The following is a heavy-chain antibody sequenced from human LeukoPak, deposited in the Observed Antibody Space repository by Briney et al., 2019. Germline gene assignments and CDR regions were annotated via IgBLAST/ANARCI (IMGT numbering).Heavy chain of an antibody. D-gene: IGHD1-7*01. CDR3: ARGALYNWNCVLFDY. Sequence: GSSVTLSCTASAYTFTGYYMRWVRQPPGQGLAWMGWLNPNRGGTNYAQKVQGMVTMTRDTSISTAYMELSRLRSDDTAVYYCARGALYNWNCVLFDYWGQGTLVTVSS. CDR1: AYTFTGYY. V-gene: IGHV1-2*02. J-gene: IGHJ4*02. CDR2: LNPNRGGT.